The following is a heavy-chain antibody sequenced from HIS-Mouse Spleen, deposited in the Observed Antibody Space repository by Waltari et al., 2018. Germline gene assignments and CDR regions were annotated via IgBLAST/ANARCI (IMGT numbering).Heavy chain of an antibody. CDR1: GGSISSSSYY. J-gene: IGHJ4*02. Sequence: QLQLQESGPGLVKPSEPLSLPCTVPGGSISSSSYYWGWTRQPPGKGLEWIGSIYYSGSTYYNPSLKSRVTISVDTSKNQFSLKLSSVTAADTAVYYCAYGDYFDYWGQGTLVTVSS. D-gene: IGHD4-17*01. CDR3: AYGDYFDY. V-gene: IGHV4-39*01. CDR2: IYYSGST.